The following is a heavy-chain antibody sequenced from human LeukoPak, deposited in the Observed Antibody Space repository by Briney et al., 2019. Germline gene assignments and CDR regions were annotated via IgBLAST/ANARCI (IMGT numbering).Heavy chain of an antibody. D-gene: IGHD6-13*01. J-gene: IGHJ4*02. CDR3: ARYGSWYGGPVDY. V-gene: IGHV5-51*01. CDR1: GYSFTSYW. CDR2: IYPGDSDT. Sequence: GESLQISCQGSGYSFTSYWIGWVRQLPGKGLEWMGIIYPGDSDTRYSPSFQGQVTISADKSISTAYLQWSSLKASDTAMYYCARYGSWYGGPVDYWGQGTLVTVSS.